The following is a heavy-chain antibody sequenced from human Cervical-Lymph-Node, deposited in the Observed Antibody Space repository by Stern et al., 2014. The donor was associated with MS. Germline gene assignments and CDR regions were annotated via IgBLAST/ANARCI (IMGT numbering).Heavy chain of an antibody. V-gene: IGHV1-69*17. CDR1: GGTFSTYA. Sequence: QLVQSGAEVKKPGSSVKVSCMASGGTFSTYAINWVRQAPGQGPEWMGGIIPIYGVPYYAQNFQGRVTITADRPTSTAYMYLSSLTSEDTAVYYCGRAQEDYYFYYGMDVWGQGTTVTVSS. CDR2: IIPIYGVP. J-gene: IGHJ6*02. CDR3: GRAQEDYYFYYGMDV.